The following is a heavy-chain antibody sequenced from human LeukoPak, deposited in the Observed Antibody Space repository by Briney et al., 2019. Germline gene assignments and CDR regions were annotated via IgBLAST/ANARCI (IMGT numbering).Heavy chain of an antibody. CDR2: ICCSISYI. J-gene: IGHJ4*02. Sequence: GGSLRLSCAASGFTFSSYSMNWVRQAPGKGLEWVSSICCSISYIYYSLSVTRPFTISRDNATNSLYLQMYTLRAEDTAVYYCATPTMIVVGIGYYFDYWGQGTLVTVSS. V-gene: IGHV3-21*01. CDR1: GFTFSSYS. CDR3: ATPTMIVVGIGYYFDY. D-gene: IGHD3-22*01.